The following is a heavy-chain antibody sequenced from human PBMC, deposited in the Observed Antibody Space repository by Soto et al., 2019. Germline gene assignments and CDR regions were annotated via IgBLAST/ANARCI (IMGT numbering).Heavy chain of an antibody. D-gene: IGHD2-21*02. V-gene: IGHV4-4*07. Sequence: SETLSLTCTVAGGSISGFYWSWVRQPAGKGLEWIGRIYSSGATKYNPSLRNRVTMSVDTSTDQYSLNLASMTAADTAVYFCARGPFCGNDCYFDVWGQGTQVTVTS. CDR2: IYSSGAT. CDR3: ARGPFCGNDCYFDV. J-gene: IGHJ4*02. CDR1: GGSISGFY.